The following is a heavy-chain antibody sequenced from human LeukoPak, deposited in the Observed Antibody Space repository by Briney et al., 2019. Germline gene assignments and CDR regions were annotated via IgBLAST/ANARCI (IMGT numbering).Heavy chain of an antibody. CDR2: INPSGGST. CDR1: GYTFTSYY. CDR3: ARPLTMVRGVINPVDAFDI. Sequence: ASVKVSCKASGYTFTSYYMHWVRQAPGQGLEWMGIINPSGGSTSYAQKFQGRVTMTRDMSTSTVYMELSSLRSEDTAVYYCARPLTMVRGVINPVDAFDIWGQGTMVTVSS. V-gene: IGHV1-46*01. D-gene: IGHD3-10*01. J-gene: IGHJ3*02.